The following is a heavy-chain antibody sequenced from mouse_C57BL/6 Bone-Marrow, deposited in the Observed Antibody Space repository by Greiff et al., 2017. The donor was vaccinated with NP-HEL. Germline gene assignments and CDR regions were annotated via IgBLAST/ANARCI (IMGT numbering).Heavy chain of an antibody. CDR1: GSTFTSSW. Sequence: QVQLQQPGAELVMPGASVKLSCKASGSTFTSSWMHWVKQRPGPGLEWIGELDPSASYTNYNQKFKGKSTLTVDKSSSTAYMQLSSLTSEDSAVYYGARGGGNYENYFDYWGQGTTLTVSS. D-gene: IGHD2-1*01. CDR3: ARGGGNYENYFDY. CDR2: LDPSASYT. V-gene: IGHV1-69*01. J-gene: IGHJ2*01.